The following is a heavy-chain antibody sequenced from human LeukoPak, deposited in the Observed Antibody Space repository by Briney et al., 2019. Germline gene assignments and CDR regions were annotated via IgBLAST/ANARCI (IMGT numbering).Heavy chain of an antibody. J-gene: IGHJ4*02. CDR2: MNPNSGNT. D-gene: IGHD6-19*01. V-gene: IGHV1-8*01. CDR1: GYTFTSYD. Sequence: ASVKVSCKASGYTFTSYDINWVRQATGQGLEWMGWMNPNSGNTGYAQKFQGRVTMTRNTSISTAYMELSSLRAEDTAVYCCATEFVGTTVAGVFDYWGQGTLVPVSS. CDR3: ATEFVGTTVAGVFDY.